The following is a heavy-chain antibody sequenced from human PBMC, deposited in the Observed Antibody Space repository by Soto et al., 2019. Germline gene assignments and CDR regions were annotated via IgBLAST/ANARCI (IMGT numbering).Heavy chain of an antibody. V-gene: IGHV4-59*01. CDR2: IYYSGST. CDR1: GGSISSYY. Sequence: SETLSLTCTVSGGSISSYYWSWIRQPPGKGLEWIGYIYYSGSTNYNPSLKSRVTISVDTSKNQFSLKLSSVTAADTAVYYCARDGVYNYYFDYWGQGTLVTVSS. CDR3: ARDGVYNYYFDY. D-gene: IGHD2-8*01. J-gene: IGHJ4*02.